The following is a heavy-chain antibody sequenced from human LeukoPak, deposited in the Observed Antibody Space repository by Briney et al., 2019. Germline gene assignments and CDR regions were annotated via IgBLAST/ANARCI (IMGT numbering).Heavy chain of an antibody. V-gene: IGHV3-21*03. J-gene: IGHJ4*02. D-gene: IGHD2-2*02. CDR1: GFTFSSYS. CDR3: TTEYLSTTGLRAYCSSTSCYRGNDY. Sequence: GGSLRLSCAASGFTFSSYSMNWVRQAPGKGLEWVSSISSSSSYIYYADSVKGRFTISRDNAKNSLYLQMNSLKTEDTAVYYCTTEYLSTTGLRAYCSSTSCYRGNDYWGQGTLVTVSS. CDR2: ISSSSSYI.